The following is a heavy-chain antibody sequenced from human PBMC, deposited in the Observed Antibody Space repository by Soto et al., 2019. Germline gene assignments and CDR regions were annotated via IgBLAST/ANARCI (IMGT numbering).Heavy chain of an antibody. CDR3: ARRGQPEYYYYMDV. V-gene: IGHV1-3*01. CDR1: GYTFTSYA. J-gene: IGHJ6*03. CDR2: INAGNGNT. D-gene: IGHD1-1*01. Sequence: ASVKVSCKASGYTFTSYAMHWVRQAPGQRLEWMGWINAGNGNTKYPQKFQGRVTITRDTSASTAYMELSSLRSEDTAVYYCARRGQPEYYYYMDVWGKGTTVTVSS.